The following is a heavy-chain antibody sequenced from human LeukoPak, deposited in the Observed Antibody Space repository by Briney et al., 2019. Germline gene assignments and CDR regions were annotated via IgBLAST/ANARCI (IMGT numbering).Heavy chain of an antibody. D-gene: IGHD6-19*01. Sequence: SETLSLTCTVPGGSISSSSYYWGWIRQPPGKGLEWIGSIYYSGSTYYNPSLKSRVTISVDTSKNQFSLRLSSVTAADTAVYYCARAVAVAGTPFFDYWGQGTLVTVSS. J-gene: IGHJ4*02. CDR2: IYYSGST. V-gene: IGHV4-39*07. CDR3: ARAVAVAGTPFFDY. CDR1: GGSISSSSYY.